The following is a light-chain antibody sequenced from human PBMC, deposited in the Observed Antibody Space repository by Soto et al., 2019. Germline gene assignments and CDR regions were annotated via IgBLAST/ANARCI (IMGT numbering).Light chain of an antibody. Sequence: QSVLTQPPSVSEAPRQRVTISCSGSSSNIGNNAVNWYQQLPGQAPKIVIYYDDLLTSGVSDRFSGSKSGTSASLAISALQSDDEADYYCAAWYDSLNAHVFGPGTKLTVL. CDR1: SSNIGNNA. CDR2: YDD. CDR3: AAWYDSLNAHV. V-gene: IGLV1-36*01. J-gene: IGLJ1*01.